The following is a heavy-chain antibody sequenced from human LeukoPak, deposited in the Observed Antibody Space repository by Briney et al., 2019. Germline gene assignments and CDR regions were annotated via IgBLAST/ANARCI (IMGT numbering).Heavy chain of an antibody. Sequence: ASVTVSCKVSGYTLTELSMHWVRQAPGNGLEWMGGFDPEDAETIYAQKFQGRVTMTEDTSTGTAYMELSSLRSEDTAVYYCATGVTHYAFDIWGQGTMVTVSS. CDR3: ATGVTHYAFDI. CDR1: GYTLTELS. J-gene: IGHJ3*02. D-gene: IGHD5-18*01. V-gene: IGHV1-24*01. CDR2: FDPEDAET.